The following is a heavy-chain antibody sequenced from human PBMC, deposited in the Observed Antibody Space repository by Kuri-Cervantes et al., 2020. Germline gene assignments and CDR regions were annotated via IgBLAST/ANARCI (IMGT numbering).Heavy chain of an antibody. D-gene: IGHD1/OR15-1a*01. J-gene: IGHJ3*02. CDR1: GFTFRGSA. CDR2: IRNKDDNYAT. V-gene: IGHV3-73*01. Sequence: GESLKISCTVSGFTFRGSAMNWVRQASGKGLEWLGHIRNKDDNYATEYAASVKGRFTISRDDSKNTAYLQMNSLKTEDTALHSCTTHQEQLCFLSLGPWHPCRCLRDACWLCSLLGPCDPFECPARAQVYVWAGTGTVSLCDAFDIWGLGTMVTVSS. CDR3: TTHQEQLCFLSLGPWHPCRCLRDACWLCSLLGPCDPFECPARAQVYVWAGTGTVSLCDAFDI.